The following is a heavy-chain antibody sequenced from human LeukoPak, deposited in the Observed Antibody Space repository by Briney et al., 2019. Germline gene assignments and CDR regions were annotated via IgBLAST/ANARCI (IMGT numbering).Heavy chain of an antibody. V-gene: IGHV3-30*02. CDR2: IRYDGSNK. CDR1: GFTFSSYG. CDR3: GKNRPDYYGFWRGYIGGGDY. Sequence: GGSLRLSCAASGFTFSSYGMHWVRQAPGKGLEWVAFIRYDGSNKYYADSVKGRFTISRYNSKNTLYLQMNSLRAEDTAVYCCGKNRPDYYGFWRGYIGGGDYWGQGTLVTVSS. J-gene: IGHJ4*02. D-gene: IGHD3-3*01.